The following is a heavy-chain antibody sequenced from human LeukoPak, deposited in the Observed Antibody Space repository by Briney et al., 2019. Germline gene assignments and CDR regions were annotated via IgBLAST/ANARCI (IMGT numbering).Heavy chain of an antibody. CDR1: GYSLTSYW. J-gene: IGHJ4*02. V-gene: IGHV5-51*01. D-gene: IGHD6-19*01. CDR3: ARQGRYSSGLYYFDY. CDR2: IYPGDSDT. Sequence: GESQKISCKGSGYSLTSYWIGWVRQMPGKGLEWMGIIYPGDSDTRYSPSFQGQVTISADKSISTAYPQWSSLKASDTAMYYCARQGRYSSGLYYFDYWGQGTLVTVSS.